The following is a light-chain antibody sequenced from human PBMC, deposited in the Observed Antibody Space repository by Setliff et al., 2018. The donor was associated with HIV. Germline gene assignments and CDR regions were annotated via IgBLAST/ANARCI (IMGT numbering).Light chain of an antibody. V-gene: IGLV2-14*03. CDR3: SSYTSTNTLV. Sequence: QSALTQPASVSGSPGQSITISYTGTSSDVGSYNYVSWYQQHPGKAPKLVLYDVSNRPSGVSNRFSGSKSGNTASLTISGLQVEDEADYYCSSYTSTNTLVFGGGTKVTVL. CDR1: SSDVGSYNY. CDR2: DVS. J-gene: IGLJ3*02.